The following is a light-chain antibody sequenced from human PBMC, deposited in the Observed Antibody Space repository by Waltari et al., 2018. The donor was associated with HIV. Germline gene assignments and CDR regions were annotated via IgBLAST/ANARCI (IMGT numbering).Light chain of an antibody. CDR3: SSYASTSTRV. CDR2: QVS. CDR1: SSDVGGYKF. J-gene: IGLJ3*02. Sequence: QSALTQPASISGSPGQSLTLFCNGTSSDVGGYKFVSWYQQHPGKAPKVVIYQVSNRPSGVSNRFSGSKSGNTASLTISGLQAEDEADYYCSSYASTSTRVFGGGTKLTVL. V-gene: IGLV2-14*01.